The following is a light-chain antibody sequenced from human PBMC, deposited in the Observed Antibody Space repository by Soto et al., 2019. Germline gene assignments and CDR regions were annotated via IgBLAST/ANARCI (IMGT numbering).Light chain of an antibody. CDR2: AAS. J-gene: IGKJ3*01. CDR3: QQSYSTPCT. V-gene: IGKV1-39*01. Sequence: QSPSSLSASVGDRVTITCRASQSISSYLNWYQQKPGKAPKLLIYAASSLQSGVPSRFSGSGSGTDFTLTISSLQPEDFATYYCQQSYSTPCTFGP. CDR1: QSISSY.